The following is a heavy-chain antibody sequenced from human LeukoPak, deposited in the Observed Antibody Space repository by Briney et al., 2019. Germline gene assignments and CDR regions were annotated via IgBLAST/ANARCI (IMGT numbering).Heavy chain of an antibody. Sequence: GGSLRLSCAASGFTFSDYYMSWIRQAPGKGLEWVSSISSGTSYIYYADSVKGRFTISKDNAKNSLYLQMNSLRAEDTAVYYCARAGGSTVSHSDYWGQGTLVTVSS. CDR2: ISSGTSYI. V-gene: IGHV3-11*06. J-gene: IGHJ4*02. CDR3: ARAGGSTVSHSDY. D-gene: IGHD4-17*01. CDR1: GFTFSDYY.